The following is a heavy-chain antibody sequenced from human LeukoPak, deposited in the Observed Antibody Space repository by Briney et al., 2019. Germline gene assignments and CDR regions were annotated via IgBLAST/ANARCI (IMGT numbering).Heavy chain of an antibody. Sequence: PSETLSFTCTVSGGSMSSGSYYWNWIRQPAGKGLEWIGRIYTSGSTNYSPSLKSRVTISVDTSKNHFSLKLSSVTAADTAVYYCARVFDLWGQGTLVTVSS. CDR3: ARVFDL. CDR2: IYTSGST. J-gene: IGHJ5*02. CDR1: GGSMSSGSYY. V-gene: IGHV4-61*02.